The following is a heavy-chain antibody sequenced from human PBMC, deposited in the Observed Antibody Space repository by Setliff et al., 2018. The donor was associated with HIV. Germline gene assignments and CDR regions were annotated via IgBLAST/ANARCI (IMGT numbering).Heavy chain of an antibody. CDR1: AGAIRSYY. CDR3: ASTGHIEIDPLQPFEI. V-gene: IGHV4-59*12. CDR2: IFYGGNA. D-gene: IGHD5-12*01. Sequence: KSSETLSLTCTVSAGAIRSYYWSWIRQSPGKGLEWIGYIFYGGNANYSPSLKGRVTMSLDTSRNQFSLKLTSVTAADTAVYYCASTGHIEIDPLQPFEIWGQGTMVTV. J-gene: IGHJ3*02.